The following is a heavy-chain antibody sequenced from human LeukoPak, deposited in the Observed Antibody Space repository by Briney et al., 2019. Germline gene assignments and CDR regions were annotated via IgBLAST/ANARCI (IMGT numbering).Heavy chain of an antibody. CDR2: IWYGGSNK. V-gene: IGHV3-33*06. D-gene: IGHD6-19*01. Sequence: PGGSLRLSCAASGFTFSSYGMHWVRQAPGKGLEWVAVIWYGGSNKYYADSVRGRFTISRDNSKNTLYLQMNSLRAEDTAVYYCAKDAGGIAVAGTFPDYWGQGTLVTVSS. CDR1: GFTFSSYG. CDR3: AKDAGGIAVAGTFPDY. J-gene: IGHJ4*02.